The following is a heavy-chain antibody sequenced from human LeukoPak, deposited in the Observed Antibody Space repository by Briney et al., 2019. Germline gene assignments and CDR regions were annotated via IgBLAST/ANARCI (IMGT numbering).Heavy chain of an antibody. V-gene: IGHV4-38-2*02. CDR3: ARDPQWLVTGYYFAY. D-gene: IGHD6-19*01. J-gene: IGHJ4*02. Sequence: SETLSLTCTVSGYSISSGYYWGWIRQPPGKGLEWIGSIYHSGSTYYNPSLKSRVTISVDTSKNQFSLKLSSVTAADTAVYYCARDPQWLVTGYYFAYLGQGTLVTVSS. CDR2: IYHSGST. CDR1: GYSISSGYY.